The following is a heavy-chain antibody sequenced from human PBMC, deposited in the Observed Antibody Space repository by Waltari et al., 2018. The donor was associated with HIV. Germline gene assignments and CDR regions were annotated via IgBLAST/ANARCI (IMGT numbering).Heavy chain of an antibody. V-gene: IGHV1-69*06. Sequence: QVQLVQSGAEVKKPGSSVKVSCKASGGTFSSYAISWVRQAPGQGLEWMGGISPIFGTANDAQKFQGRVTITADKSTSTAYMELSSLRSEDTAVYYCARVNLVSGYYTGWGWFDPWGQGTLVTVSS. D-gene: IGHD3-3*01. CDR1: GGTFSSYA. CDR3: ARVNLVSGYYTGWGWFDP. J-gene: IGHJ5*02. CDR2: ISPIFGTA.